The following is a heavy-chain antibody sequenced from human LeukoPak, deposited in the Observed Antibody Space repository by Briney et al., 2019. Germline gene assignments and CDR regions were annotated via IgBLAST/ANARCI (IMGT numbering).Heavy chain of an antibody. V-gene: IGHV1-46*01. Sequence: ASVKVSCKASGYTFTSYYLYWVRQAPGQGLEGMGIINPSGGSTNYAQKFQGRVTMTRDTSTSTVYMELSSLRSEDTAVYYCARGPRITLIRGGQWYFYMDVWGKGTTVTISS. CDR2: INPSGGST. CDR1: GYTFTSYY. CDR3: ARGPRITLIRGGQWYFYMDV. D-gene: IGHD3-10*01. J-gene: IGHJ6*03.